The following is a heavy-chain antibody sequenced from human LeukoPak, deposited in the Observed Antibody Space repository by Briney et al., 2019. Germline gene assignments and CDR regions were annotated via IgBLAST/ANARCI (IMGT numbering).Heavy chain of an antibody. Sequence: SETLSLTCTVSGSSISSGTYYWGWIRQPPGKGLEWIGNIYSSGSTYYNPSLKSRVTISLDTSKNQFSLKLSSVTAADTAVYYCASLTTVRPGYWGQGTLVTVSS. CDR1: GSSISSGTYY. V-gene: IGHV4-39*01. D-gene: IGHD4-17*01. CDR2: IYSSGST. J-gene: IGHJ4*02. CDR3: ASLTTVRPGY.